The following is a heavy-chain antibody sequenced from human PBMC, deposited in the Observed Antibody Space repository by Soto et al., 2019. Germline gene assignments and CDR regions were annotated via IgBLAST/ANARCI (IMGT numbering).Heavy chain of an antibody. V-gene: IGHV3-23*01. CDR3: AKTPRYCGGGWCYGCYFGY. CDR1: GFTLSSSA. Sequence: GGSLRLSCAASGFTLSSSAMSWVRQAPGKGLEWASIISASGTSTYYAESVKGRFTISRDISKNTLYLQMNSLRAEDTAIYYCAKTPRYCGGGWCYGCYFGYWGQGALVTVSS. D-gene: IGHD2-15*01. CDR2: ISASGTST. J-gene: IGHJ4*02.